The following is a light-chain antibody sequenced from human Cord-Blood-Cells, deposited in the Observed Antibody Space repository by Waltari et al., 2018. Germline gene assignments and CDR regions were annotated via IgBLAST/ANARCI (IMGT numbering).Light chain of an antibody. J-gene: IGKJ1*01. CDR3: MQGIHLPWT. CDR1: QRLLHRVGTTY. V-gene: IGKV2-29*02. Sequence: DFVMTQTPLSLSFTPGQPASISCYSSQRLLHRVGTTYLYWYLQKQGQYPQLLIYEVSSRFSGVPDRFRGSGSGTDFTLKISRVEAEDVGVYYCMQGIHLPWTFGQGTKVEIK. CDR2: EVS.